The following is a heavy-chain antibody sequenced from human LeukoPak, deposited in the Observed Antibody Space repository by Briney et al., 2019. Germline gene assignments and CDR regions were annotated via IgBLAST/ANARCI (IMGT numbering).Heavy chain of an antibody. J-gene: IGHJ4*02. Sequence: GGSLRLSCAASGFTVSSNYMSWVRQAPGKGLEWVSVIYSGGSTYYADSAKGRFTISRDNSKNTLYLQMNSLRAEDTAVYYCARLRHHYYDSSGYYDYWGQGTLVTVSS. V-gene: IGHV3-66*04. CDR2: IYSGGST. CDR1: GFTVSSNY. D-gene: IGHD3-22*01. CDR3: ARLRHHYYDSSGYYDY.